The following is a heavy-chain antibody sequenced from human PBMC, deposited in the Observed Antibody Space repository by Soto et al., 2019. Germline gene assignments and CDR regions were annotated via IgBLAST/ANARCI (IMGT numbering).Heavy chain of an antibody. D-gene: IGHD3-10*01. CDR3: ARDRVYYYGSGSYYNAQSWFDP. Sequence: ASVKVSCKASGYTFTSYAMHWVRQAPGQRLEWMGWINAGNGNTKYSQKFQGRVTITSDTSASTAYMELSSLRSEDTAVYYCARDRVYYYGSGSYYNAQSWFDPWGQGPLVPAS. CDR1: GYTFTSYA. CDR2: INAGNGNT. J-gene: IGHJ5*02. V-gene: IGHV1-3*01.